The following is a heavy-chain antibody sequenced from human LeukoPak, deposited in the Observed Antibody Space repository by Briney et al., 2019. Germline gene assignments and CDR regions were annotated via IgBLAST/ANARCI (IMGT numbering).Heavy chain of an antibody. CDR3: EKGRSGQLGRGGFDY. V-gene: IGHV3-23*01. CDR1: GFTFSSYA. Sequence: GGSLRLSCAASGFTFSSYAMSWVRQAPGKGLEWVSAISGSGGSTYYADSVKGRFTISRDNSKNTLYLQMNSLRAEETDLPYCEKGRSGQLGRGGFDYWGQGTLVTVSS. D-gene: IGHD6-13*01. CDR2: ISGSGGST. J-gene: IGHJ4*02.